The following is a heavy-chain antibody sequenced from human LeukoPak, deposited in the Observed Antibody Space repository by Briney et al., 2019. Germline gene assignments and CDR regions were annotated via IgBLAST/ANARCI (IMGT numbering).Heavy chain of an antibody. CDR3: ARGLNLRWLQMTFDY. CDR2: INHSGST. CDR1: GGSFSGYY. V-gene: IGHV4-34*01. J-gene: IGHJ4*02. Sequence: SQTLSLTCAVYGGSFSGYYWSWIRQPPGKGLEWIGEINHSGSTNYNPSLKSRVTISVDTSKNQFSLKLSSVTAADPAVYYCARGLNLRWLQMTFDYWGQGTLVTVSS. D-gene: IGHD5-24*01.